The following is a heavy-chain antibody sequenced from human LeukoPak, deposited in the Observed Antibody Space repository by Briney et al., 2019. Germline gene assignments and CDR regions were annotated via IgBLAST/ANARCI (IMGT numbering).Heavy chain of an antibody. CDR3: ARSPTPITMVRGVFDY. CDR1: GGSFSGYY. J-gene: IGHJ4*02. CDR2: IYYSGST. Sequence: SETLSLTCAVYGGSFSGYYWSWIRQPPGKGLEWIGSIYYSGSTYYNPSLKSRVTISVDTSKNQFSLKLSSVTAADTAVYYCARSPTPITMVRGVFDYWGQGTLVTVSS. D-gene: IGHD3-10*01. V-gene: IGHV4-34*01.